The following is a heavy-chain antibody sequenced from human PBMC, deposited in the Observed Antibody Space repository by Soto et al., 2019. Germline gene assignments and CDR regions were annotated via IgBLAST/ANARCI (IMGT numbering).Heavy chain of an antibody. CDR2: IKNRADGGTT. V-gene: IGHV3-15*01. J-gene: IGHJ6*02. D-gene: IGHD2-21*02. Sequence: EVQLVESGGDLVKPGGCLRLSCAASGITFTNAWMSWVRQAPGKGLEWVGRIKNRADGGTTDYAAPVRGRFTISRDDSKNTLYLQMNSLRAEDTAVYYCARDSYCGGDCYTMRGMDVWGQGTTVTVSS. CDR1: GITFTNAW. CDR3: ARDSYCGGDCYTMRGMDV.